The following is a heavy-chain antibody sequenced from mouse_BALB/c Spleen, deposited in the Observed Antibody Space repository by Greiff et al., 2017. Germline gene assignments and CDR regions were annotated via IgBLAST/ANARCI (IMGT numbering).Heavy chain of an antibody. CDR2: IWRGGST. J-gene: IGHJ4*01. D-gene: IGHD2-4*01. CDR1: GFSLTSYG. CDR3: AKRMITTAGNAMDY. V-gene: IGHV2-5-1*01. Sequence: QVQLQQPGPSLVQPSQSLSITCTVSGFSLTSYGVHWVRQSPGKGLEWLGVIWRGGSTDYNAAFMSRLSITKDNSKSQVFFKMNSLQADDTAIYYCAKRMITTAGNAMDYWGQGTSVTVSS.